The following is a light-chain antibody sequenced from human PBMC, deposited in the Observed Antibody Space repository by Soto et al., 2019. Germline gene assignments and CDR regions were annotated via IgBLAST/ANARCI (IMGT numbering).Light chain of an antibody. CDR2: GAS. V-gene: IGKV3-20*01. J-gene: IGKJ4*01. CDR1: QSVSSSY. Sequence: EIVLTQSPGTLSLSPGERATLSRRASQSVSSSYLAWYQQKPGQAPRLLIYGASSRATGIPDRFSGSGSGTDFTLTISRLEPEDFAVYYCQQYGSSPPLTFGGGTKVDI. CDR3: QQYGSSPPLT.